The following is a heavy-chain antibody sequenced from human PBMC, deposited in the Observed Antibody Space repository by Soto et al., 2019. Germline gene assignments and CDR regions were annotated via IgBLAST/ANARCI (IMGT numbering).Heavy chain of an antibody. CDR1: GYTFTSYG. CDR3: AVDRVGARPGGSDCDY. D-gene: IGHD1-26*01. Sequence: QVQLVQSGAEVKKPGASVKVSCKASGYTFTSYGISWVRQAPGQGLEWMGWISAYNGNTNYAQKLQGRVTMTTDTSTSTAYMELRSLRSDDTAVYDCAVDRVGARPGGSDCDYWGQGTLVTVSS. V-gene: IGHV1-18*04. CDR2: ISAYNGNT. J-gene: IGHJ4*02.